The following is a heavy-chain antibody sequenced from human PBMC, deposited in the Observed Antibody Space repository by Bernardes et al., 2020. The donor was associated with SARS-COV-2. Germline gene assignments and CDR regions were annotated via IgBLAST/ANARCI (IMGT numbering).Heavy chain of an antibody. J-gene: IGHJ4*02. CDR2: ISGSGGST. V-gene: IGHV3-23*01. Sequence: GGSLRLSCAASGFTFSSYDMHWVRQATGKGLEWVSAISGSGGSTYYADSVKGRFTISRDNSKNTLYLQMNSLRAEDTAVYYCAKFGSTTDLCFDYWGQGTLVTVSS. CDR3: AKFGSTTDLCFDY. D-gene: IGHD3-16*01. CDR1: GFTFSSYD.